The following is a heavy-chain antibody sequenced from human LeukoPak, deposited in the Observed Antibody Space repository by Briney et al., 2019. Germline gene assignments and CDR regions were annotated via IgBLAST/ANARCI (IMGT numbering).Heavy chain of an antibody. Sequence: GGSLRLSCAASGFTFSSYSMNWVRQAPGKGLEWVSYISSSSSTIYYADSVKGRFTISRDNAKNSLYLQMSSLRDEDTAVYYCARDTYYYDSSGYHFDYWGQGTLVTVSS. D-gene: IGHD3-22*01. J-gene: IGHJ4*02. CDR2: ISSSSSTI. V-gene: IGHV3-48*02. CDR3: ARDTYYYDSSGYHFDY. CDR1: GFTFSSYS.